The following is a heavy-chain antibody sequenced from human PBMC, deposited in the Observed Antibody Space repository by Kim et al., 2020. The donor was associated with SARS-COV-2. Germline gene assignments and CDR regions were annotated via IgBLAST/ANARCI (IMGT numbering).Heavy chain of an antibody. J-gene: IGHJ4*02. CDR3: AKRMAKQLVLFDY. V-gene: IGHV3-23*01. Sequence: GGSLRLSCAASGFTFSSYGMSWVRQAPGKGLQWVSTISGSGGTTYYADSVKGRFTISRDNSKNTLYLQMNSLRAEDTAVYYCAKRMAKQLVLFDYWGQGTLVTVSS. CDR2: ISGSGGTT. D-gene: IGHD6-13*01. CDR1: GFTFSSYG.